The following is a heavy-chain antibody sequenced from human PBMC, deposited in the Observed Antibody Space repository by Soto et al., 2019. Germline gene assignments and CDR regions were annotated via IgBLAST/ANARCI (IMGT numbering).Heavy chain of an antibody. Sequence: ASVKVSCKASGYSFSTHAMHWVRQAPGQGLEWMGWINGGNGNTKYSQKFRDRVTITRDTSASTGYMELSSLRSEDTAVYYCAGGKGMEENYYYYGMDVWGQGTTVTVSS. J-gene: IGHJ6*02. CDR1: GYSFSTHA. V-gene: IGHV1-3*01. CDR3: AGGKGMEENYYYYGMDV. D-gene: IGHD1-1*01. CDR2: INGGNGNT.